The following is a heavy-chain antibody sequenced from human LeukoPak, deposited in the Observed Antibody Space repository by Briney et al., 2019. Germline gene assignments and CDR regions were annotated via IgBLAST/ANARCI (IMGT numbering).Heavy chain of an antibody. D-gene: IGHD3-22*01. V-gene: IGHV3-7*01. J-gene: IGHJ3*02. Sequence: QPGGSLRLSCAASGFMFSSYWMSWVRQAPGKVLEWVADIKEDGSEKSYVDSVKGRFTISRDNAKNSLYLQMNTLRAEDTAVYYCARGRGVVISAFDIWGQGTMVTVSS. CDR2: IKEDGSEK. CDR3: ARGRGVVISAFDI. CDR1: GFMFSSYW.